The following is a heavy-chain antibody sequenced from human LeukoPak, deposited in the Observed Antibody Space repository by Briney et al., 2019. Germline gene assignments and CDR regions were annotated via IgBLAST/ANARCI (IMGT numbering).Heavy chain of an antibody. CDR2: NSSSSSYI. Sequence: GGSLRLSCAASGFTFSSNYMSWVRQASGKGLECVSSNSSSSSYIYYADSVKGRFTISRDNAKNSLYLKMNSLRAEDTAVYYCARDPNYGDYWGQGTLVTVSS. CDR3: ARDPNYGDY. J-gene: IGHJ4*02. V-gene: IGHV3-21*01. CDR1: GFTFSSNY.